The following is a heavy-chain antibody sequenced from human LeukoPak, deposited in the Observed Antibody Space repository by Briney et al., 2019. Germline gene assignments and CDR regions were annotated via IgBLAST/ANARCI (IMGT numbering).Heavy chain of an antibody. D-gene: IGHD6-13*01. CDR2: IYYSGST. Sequence: SETLSLTCSVSGGSISSYYWSWIRQPPGKGLEGIGYIYYSGSTNYNPSLKSRVTISGDTSKNQFSLKLSSVTAADTAVYYCARGWGYSSSRYGYWGQGTLVTVSS. V-gene: IGHV4-59*01. J-gene: IGHJ4*02. CDR3: ARGWGYSSSRYGY. CDR1: GGSISSYY.